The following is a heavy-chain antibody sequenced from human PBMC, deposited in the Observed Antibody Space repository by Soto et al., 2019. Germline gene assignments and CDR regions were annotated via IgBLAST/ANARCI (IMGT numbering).Heavy chain of an antibody. D-gene: IGHD3-10*01. CDR2: ISPYKGNT. V-gene: IGHV1-18*01. CDR1: GYTFSSIG. J-gene: IGHJ4*02. Sequence: ASVKVSCKASGYTFSSIGISWVRQAPGQGLEWMGWISPYKGNTYYAQRLQGRVTMTTDTSTSTAYMELRSLRSDDTAVYYCARDLDGSGNYYSDYWGQGTLVTVSS. CDR3: ARDLDGSGNYYSDY.